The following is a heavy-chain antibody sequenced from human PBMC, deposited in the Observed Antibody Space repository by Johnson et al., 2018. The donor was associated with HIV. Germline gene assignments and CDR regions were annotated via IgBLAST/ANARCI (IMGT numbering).Heavy chain of an antibody. CDR2: ISWNGGNT. D-gene: IGHD5-18*01. Sequence: VQLVESGGGLIQPGGSLRLSCAASGFTFDDYGMSWVRQSPGKGLEWVSGISWNGGNTDDPDSVKVRFTISRDNAKNSLYLQMNSLRAEDTALYYCARADTAMVRGAFDIWGQGTMVTVS. CDR1: GFTFDDYG. J-gene: IGHJ3*02. CDR3: ARADTAMVRGAFDI. V-gene: IGHV3-20*04.